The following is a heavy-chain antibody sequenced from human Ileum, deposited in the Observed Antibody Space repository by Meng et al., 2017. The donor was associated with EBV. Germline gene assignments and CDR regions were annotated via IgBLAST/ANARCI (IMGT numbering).Heavy chain of an antibody. CDR2: HSGSP. CDR3: AIYAEGAGGKGY. Sequence: QWRRQGPGPGLWTPSPTLSLPCAFSGGSISSGAYHWSWIRQPPGKGLELIGHSGSPSYNPSLRSRLTISVDPSKNQVSLRLDSATAADTAVYYFAIYAEGAGGKGYWGQGTLVTVSS. V-gene: IGHV4-30-4*01. J-gene: IGHJ4*02. D-gene: IGHD6-13*01. CDR1: GGSISSGAYH.